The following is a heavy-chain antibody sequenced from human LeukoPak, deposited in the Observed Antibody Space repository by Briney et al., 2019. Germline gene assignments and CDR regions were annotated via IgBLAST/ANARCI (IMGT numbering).Heavy chain of an antibody. D-gene: IGHD6-13*01. V-gene: IGHV3-30*02. Sequence: GGSLRLSCAASGFTFSTYGMHWVRQAPGKGLEWVAFIRYDGINKYYADSVKGRFTISRDNAKYSLYLQMNSLRAEDTAVYYCARGGSSWFIDYWGQGTLVTVSS. J-gene: IGHJ4*02. CDR2: IRYDGINK. CDR3: ARGGSSWFIDY. CDR1: GFTFSTYG.